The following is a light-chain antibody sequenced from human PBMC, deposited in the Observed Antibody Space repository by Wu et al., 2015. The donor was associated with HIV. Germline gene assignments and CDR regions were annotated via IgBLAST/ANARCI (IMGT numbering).Light chain of an antibody. V-gene: IGKV3-20*01. CDR1: QSVSSSY. CDR3: QQYEDSPPRLT. CDR2: GAS. J-gene: IGKJ4*01. Sequence: EIVLTQSPGTLSLSPGERATLSCRASQSVSSSYLVWYQQKLGQAPRLLLYGASNRATGIPDRFSGSGSGTDFTLTISRLETEDFAVYFCQQYEDSPPRLTFGGGTKVEIK.